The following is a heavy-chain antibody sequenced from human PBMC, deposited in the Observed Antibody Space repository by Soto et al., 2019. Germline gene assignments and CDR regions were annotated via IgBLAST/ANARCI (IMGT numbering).Heavy chain of an antibody. CDR3: ARSGYSSLDAFDI. D-gene: IGHD6-13*01. CDR1: GYTFTNYG. J-gene: IGHJ3*02. Sequence: ASVQVSCKASGYTFTNYGIHWVRQAPGQRLEWMGWINAGNGNTKYSQKLQGRVTITRDTSASTAYMELTSLISGDTAVYYCARSGYSSLDAFDIWGQGTMVTFSS. CDR2: INAGNGNT. V-gene: IGHV1-3*01.